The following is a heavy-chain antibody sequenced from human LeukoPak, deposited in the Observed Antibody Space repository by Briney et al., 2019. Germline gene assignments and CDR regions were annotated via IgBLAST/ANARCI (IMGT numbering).Heavy chain of an antibody. CDR3: AELGITMIGGV. V-gene: IGHV3-23*01. CDR1: DFSFITYA. J-gene: IGHJ6*04. D-gene: IGHD3-10*02. Sequence: GGSLRLSCAASDFSFITYAMSWVRQAPGKGLEWVSSVSGSGDGTYYADSVKGRFTISRDNAKNSLYLQMNSLRAEDTAVYYCAELGITMIGGVWGKGTTVTISS. CDR2: VSGSGDGT.